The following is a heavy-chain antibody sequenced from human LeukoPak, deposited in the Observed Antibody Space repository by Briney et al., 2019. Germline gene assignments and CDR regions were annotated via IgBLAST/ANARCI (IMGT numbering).Heavy chain of an antibody. V-gene: IGHV3-49*04. J-gene: IGHJ6*02. Sequence: GGSLRLSCTGSGFIFGDHAMSWVRQAPGKGLEWVGLIRSKAYRGTTEYAASVKGRFTISRDDSASIAYLQMNSLRTEDTAVYYCARGPIQLWIHNAMDVWGQGTTVTVSS. D-gene: IGHD5-18*01. CDR1: GFIFGDHA. CDR3: ARGPIQLWIHNAMDV. CDR2: IRSKAYRGTT.